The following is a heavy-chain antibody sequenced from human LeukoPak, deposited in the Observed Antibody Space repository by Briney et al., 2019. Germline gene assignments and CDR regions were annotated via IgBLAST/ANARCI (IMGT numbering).Heavy chain of an antibody. J-gene: IGHJ4*02. D-gene: IGHD3-10*01. V-gene: IGHV3-11*04. Sequence: GGSLRLSCAASGFTFSDYYMSWIRQAPGKGLEWVSYISSSGSTIYYADSVKGRFTISRDNAKNSLYLQMNSLRAEDTAVYYCARVAYWYYGSGRDRGFDYWGQGTLVTVSS. CDR3: ARVAYWYYGSGRDRGFDY. CDR2: ISSSGSTI. CDR1: GFTFSDYY.